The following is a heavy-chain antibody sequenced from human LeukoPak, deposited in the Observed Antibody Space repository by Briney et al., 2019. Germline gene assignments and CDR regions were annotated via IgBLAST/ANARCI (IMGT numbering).Heavy chain of an antibody. CDR2: IYHSGST. J-gene: IGHJ6*03. CDR1: GYSISSGYY. V-gene: IGHV4-38-2*01. D-gene: IGHD1-26*01. Sequence: SETLSLTCGVSGYSISSGYYWGWIRQPPGKGLEWIGSIYHSGSTYYNPSLKSRVTISVDTSKNQFSLKLSSVTAADTAVYYCARTSVGATVNYYYYYMDVWGKGTTVTVS. CDR3: ARTSVGATVNYYYYYMDV.